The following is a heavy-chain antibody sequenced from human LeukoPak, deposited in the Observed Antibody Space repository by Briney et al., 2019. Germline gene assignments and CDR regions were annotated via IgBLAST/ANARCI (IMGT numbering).Heavy chain of an antibody. J-gene: IGHJ4*02. D-gene: IGHD6-19*01. Sequence: GGSLRLSCAASGFTFSDYYMSWIRQAPGKGLEWVSYISGSSRYTKYADSVKGRFTISRDNSKNTLNLQMNSLRIDDTAVYYCAREGSGWSLDYWGQGTLVTVSS. CDR3: AREGSGWSLDY. V-gene: IGHV3-11*06. CDR2: ISGSSRYT. CDR1: GFTFSDYY.